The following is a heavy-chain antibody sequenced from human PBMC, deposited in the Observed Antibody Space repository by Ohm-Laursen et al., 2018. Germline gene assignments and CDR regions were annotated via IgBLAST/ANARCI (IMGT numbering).Heavy chain of an antibody. J-gene: IGHJ5*02. Sequence: ASVKVSCKASGGTFSSYAISWVRQAPGQGLEWMGWISTHNGNTNYPQNFQGRVTMTTETPTSTAYMELRSLRSDDTAVYYCARYYCGYDGCWFDLWGQGTLVTVSS. CDR2: ISTHNGNT. V-gene: IGHV1-18*01. D-gene: IGHD5-12*01. CDR3: ARYYCGYDGCWFDL. CDR1: GGTFSSYA.